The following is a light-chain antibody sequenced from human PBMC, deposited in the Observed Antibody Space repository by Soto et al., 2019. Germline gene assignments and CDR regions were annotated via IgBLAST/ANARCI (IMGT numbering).Light chain of an antibody. CDR3: METLQTRT. J-gene: IGKJ3*01. CDR1: QSLLHSNGYNY. Sequence: DIVMTQSPLSLPVTPGEPASISCRSSQSLLHSNGYNYLHWYLQKPGQSPQVLIYLGPNRASGVPDRFSVSGSGTDFILKIRRVEAEDVGVYHCMETLQTRTFGPGTKVDIK. V-gene: IGKV2-28*01. CDR2: LGP.